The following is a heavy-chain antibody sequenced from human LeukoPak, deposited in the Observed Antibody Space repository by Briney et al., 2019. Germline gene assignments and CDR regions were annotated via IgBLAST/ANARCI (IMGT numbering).Heavy chain of an antibody. CDR3: ARGPPYYYDSSVPYDY. CDR1: GYTFTGYY. D-gene: IGHD3-22*01. V-gene: IGHV1-8*03. Sequence: ASVKVSCKASGYTFTGYYMHWVRQATGQGLEWMGWMNPNSGNTGYAQKFQGRVTITRNTSISTAYMELSSLRSEDTAVYYCARGPPYYYDSSVPYDYWGQGTLVTVSS. J-gene: IGHJ4*02. CDR2: MNPNSGNT.